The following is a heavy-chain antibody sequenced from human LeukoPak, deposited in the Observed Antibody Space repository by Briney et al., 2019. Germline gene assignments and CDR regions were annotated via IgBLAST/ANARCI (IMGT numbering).Heavy chain of an antibody. J-gene: IGHJ5*02. Sequence: GSLRLSCAASEFTFSSYAMNWVRQAPGKGLEWVSAMSGSGGSTYYADSVKGRFTISRDNSKNTLYLQMNSLRAEDTAVYYCAKDSDELIAAAYNWFDPWGQGTLVTVSS. D-gene: IGHD6-13*01. CDR3: AKDSDELIAAAYNWFDP. V-gene: IGHV3-23*01. CDR1: EFTFSSYA. CDR2: MSGSGGST.